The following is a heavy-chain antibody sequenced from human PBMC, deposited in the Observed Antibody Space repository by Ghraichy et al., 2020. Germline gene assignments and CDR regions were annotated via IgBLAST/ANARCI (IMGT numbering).Heavy chain of an antibody. V-gene: IGHV3-21*01. CDR3: ARAQNWNDVAFDI. Sequence: GGSLRLSCAASGFTFSSYSMNWVRQAPGKGLEWVSSISSSSSYIYYADSVKGRFTISRDNAKNSLYLQMNSLRAEDTAVYCCARAQNWNDVAFDIWGQGTMVTVSS. J-gene: IGHJ3*02. CDR1: GFTFSSYS. D-gene: IGHD1-1*01. CDR2: ISSSSSYI.